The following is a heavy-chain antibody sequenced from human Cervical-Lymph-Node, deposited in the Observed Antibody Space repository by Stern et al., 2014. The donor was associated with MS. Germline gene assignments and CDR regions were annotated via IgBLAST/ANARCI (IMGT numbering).Heavy chain of an antibody. CDR3: ARVGYGGNSAFDY. V-gene: IGHV3-74*02. D-gene: IGHD4-23*01. CDR2: INSDASIT. J-gene: IGHJ4*02. CDR1: GFTFSSYW. Sequence: EMQLVESGGGLVQPGGSLRLSCAASGFTFSSYWMHWVRQAPGKGLVWVARINSDASITNYADSVKGRFTISRDNAKNTLYVQMNSLRAEDTAVYYCARVGYGGNSAFDYWGQGTLVTVSS.